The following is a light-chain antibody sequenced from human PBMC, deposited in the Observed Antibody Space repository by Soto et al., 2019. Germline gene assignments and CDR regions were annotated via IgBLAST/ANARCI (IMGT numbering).Light chain of an antibody. J-gene: IGKJ3*01. CDR3: QQYGSSRFT. Sequence: EIVLTQSPGTLSLSPGERATLSCRASQSISSSYLAWYQQKPGQAPRLLVYVASSRDTGIPDRFSRSGAGTDFTRTISRLEPEDFAVYYCQQYGSSRFTFGPGTKVDIK. V-gene: IGKV3-20*01. CDR1: QSISSSY. CDR2: VAS.